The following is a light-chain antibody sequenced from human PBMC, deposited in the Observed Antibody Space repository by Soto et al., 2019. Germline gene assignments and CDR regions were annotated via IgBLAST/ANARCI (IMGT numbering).Light chain of an antibody. Sequence: QSAPTHPAPGSGTPGQSVTISCTGTKKDIGVYDFVSWYQPHPGKAPKLIIYEVVQRPSGVPDRFSGSKSVNTASLTVSGLQAADEADYFCKSYAGSNTNVFGSGTKVTVL. CDR3: KSYAGSNTNV. J-gene: IGLJ1*01. CDR1: KKDIGVYDF. V-gene: IGLV2-8*01. CDR2: EVV.